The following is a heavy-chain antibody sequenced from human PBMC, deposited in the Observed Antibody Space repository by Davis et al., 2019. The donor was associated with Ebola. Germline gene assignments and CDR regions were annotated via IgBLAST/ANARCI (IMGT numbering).Heavy chain of an antibody. V-gene: IGHV1-69*06. CDR2: IIPIFGTA. CDR3: ARVRRIAAAGIDY. CDR1: GGTFSSYA. D-gene: IGHD6-13*01. J-gene: IGHJ4*02. Sequence: SVTVSCKASGGTFSSYAISWVRQAPGQGLEWMGGIIPIFGTANYAQMFQGRLTITADKSTSTAYMELSSLRSEDTAVYYCARVRRIAAAGIDYWGQGTLVTVSS.